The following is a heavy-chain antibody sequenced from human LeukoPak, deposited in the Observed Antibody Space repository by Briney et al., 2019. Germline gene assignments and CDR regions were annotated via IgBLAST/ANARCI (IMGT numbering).Heavy chain of an antibody. CDR2: ISAYNGNT. J-gene: IGHJ4*02. CDR3: AREVVGYCSSSSCYDLHY. CDR1: GYTCSSYG. D-gene: IGHD2-2*03. V-gene: IGHV1-18*01. Sequence: ASVKVSCKASGYTCSSYGISWVRQAPGQGLEWMGWISAYNGNTNYAQKLQGRVTMTTDTSTSTAYMELRSLRSDDTAVYYCAREVVGYCSSSSCYDLHYGGQGTLVTVSS.